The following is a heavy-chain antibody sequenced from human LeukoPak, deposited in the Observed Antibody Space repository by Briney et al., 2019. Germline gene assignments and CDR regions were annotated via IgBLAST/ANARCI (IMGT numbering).Heavy chain of an antibody. CDR3: ARDGYCSSTSCYRAYNWFEP. D-gene: IGHD2-2*02. Sequence: GASLRLSCVASGFTFSSYAINWVRQAPGKGLEWVSGTSGSGGRTYYADSVKGRFTISRENSKNTLYLQMNSLRAEDTAVYYCARDGYCSSTSCYRAYNWFEPWGQGTLVTVSS. CDR2: TSGSGGRT. J-gene: IGHJ5*02. V-gene: IGHV3-23*01. CDR1: GFTFSSYA.